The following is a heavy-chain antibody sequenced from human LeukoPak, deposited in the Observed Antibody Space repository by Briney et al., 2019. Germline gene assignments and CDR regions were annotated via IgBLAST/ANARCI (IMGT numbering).Heavy chain of an antibody. CDR2: ISPYNGDT. D-gene: IGHD3-22*01. J-gene: IGHJ6*03. CDR3: ARRFYDSNAYFPYYYYMDV. Sequence: GASVKVSCKASGYIFTNFGINWVRQAPGQGLEWIGWISPYNGDTEYGQKVQGRVTLSTDTSTSTAYMELRSLKSDDTAVYYCARRFYDSNAYFPYYYYMDVWGKGTTVTVSS. V-gene: IGHV1-18*01. CDR1: GYIFTNFG.